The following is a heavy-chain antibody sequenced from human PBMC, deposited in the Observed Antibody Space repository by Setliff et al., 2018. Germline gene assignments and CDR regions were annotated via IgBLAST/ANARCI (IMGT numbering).Heavy chain of an antibody. D-gene: IGHD3-3*01. Sequence: PSETLSLTCTVSGDYISSQYGSWIRQPPGKGLEWIGYISNRGSTDYNPSLKSRVTISEDTSRSQFSLKLTSVTTADTAVYYCALSDHYPFYYDYWGLGTLVTVSS. V-gene: IGHV4-59*11. CDR2: ISNRGST. CDR1: GDYISSQY. J-gene: IGHJ4*02. CDR3: ALSDHYPFYYDY.